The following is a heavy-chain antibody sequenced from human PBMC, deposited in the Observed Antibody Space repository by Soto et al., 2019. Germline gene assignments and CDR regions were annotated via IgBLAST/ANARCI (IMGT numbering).Heavy chain of an antibody. CDR3: ARGNPFNYAGFDV. V-gene: IGHV1-8*01. Sequence: ASVKVSCKASGYTFSDFDINWLRQASGQGPEWMGWMNAKSGDTFYAQRFQGKFNMTWDTSLSTAYMEVGSLTSDDTAMYYCARGNPFNYAGFDVWGQGTTVTVSS. D-gene: IGHD3-16*01. J-gene: IGHJ6*02. CDR1: GYTFSDFD. CDR2: MNAKSGDT.